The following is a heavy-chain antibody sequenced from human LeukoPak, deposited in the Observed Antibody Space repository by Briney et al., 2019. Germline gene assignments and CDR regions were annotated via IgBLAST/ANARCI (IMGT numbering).Heavy chain of an antibody. J-gene: IGHJ4*02. CDR1: GYTFTSYG. CDR2: IIPMFGSP. D-gene: IGHD3-10*02. V-gene: IGHV1-69*13. Sequence: ASVKVSCKASGYTFTSYGISWVRQAPGQGLEWMGGIIPMFGSPNYAQKFQGRVTITADESTSTAYMELSSLRSEDTAVYYCARVVFGTDAYYFDYWGQGTLVTVSS. CDR3: ARVVFGTDAYYFDY.